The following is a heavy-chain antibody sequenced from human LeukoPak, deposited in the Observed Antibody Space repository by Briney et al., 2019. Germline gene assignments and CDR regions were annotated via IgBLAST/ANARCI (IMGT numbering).Heavy chain of an antibody. CDR1: GFTFSSYA. CDR2: IIGSGGST. Sequence: GGSLRLSCAASGFTFSSYAMSWVRQAPGKGLEWVSAIIGSGGSTYYADSVKGRFTISRDNSKNTLYLQMNSLRAEDTAVYYCAKRDNTMIVVVITNFDYWGQGTLVTVSS. D-gene: IGHD3-22*01. CDR3: AKRDNTMIVVVITNFDY. J-gene: IGHJ4*02. V-gene: IGHV3-23*01.